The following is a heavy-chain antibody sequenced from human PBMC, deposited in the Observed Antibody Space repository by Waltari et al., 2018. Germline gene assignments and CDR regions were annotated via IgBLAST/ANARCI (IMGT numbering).Heavy chain of an antibody. CDR1: GDFIERGSYY. Sequence: QVQLQESGPGLVKPSQPLSLTCKVSGDFIERGSYYWSWVRQPAGRGLEWIGRIYASGSTNYNPSLKSRVTLSVDTSKNQVSLRLTSVTAADSAVYFCARTLEKTYGGWYFDSWGQGTRVTVSS. V-gene: IGHV4-61*02. CDR3: ARTLEKTYGGWYFDS. CDR2: IYASGST. D-gene: IGHD3-10*01. J-gene: IGHJ4*02.